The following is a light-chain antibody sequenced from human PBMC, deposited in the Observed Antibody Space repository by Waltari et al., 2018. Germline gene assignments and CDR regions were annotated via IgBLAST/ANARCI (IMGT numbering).Light chain of an antibody. V-gene: IGLV1-44*01. CDR2: SIN. Sequence: QSVLTQPPSASGTPGQRVTISCSGSSSNIGSNTVNWYQQLPGTAPKLLIYSINQRPSGVPDRFSGSKSDTSASLAISGLQSEDDADYYCTTWDDSLNGRVFGGGTKLTVL. J-gene: IGLJ3*02. CDR3: TTWDDSLNGRV. CDR1: SSNIGSNT.